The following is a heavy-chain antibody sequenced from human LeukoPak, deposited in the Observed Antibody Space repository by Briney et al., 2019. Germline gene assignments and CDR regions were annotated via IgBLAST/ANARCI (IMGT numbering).Heavy chain of an antibody. CDR3: AIRGSSWYFDL. D-gene: IGHD1-26*01. Sequence: PGGSLRLSCTASGFTFSSYEMNWVRQAPGKGLEWVSGISGSGGSTYYADSVKGRFAISRDNSKNTLYLQMNSLRVDDTAVYYCAIRGSSWYFDLWGRGTLVTVSS. V-gene: IGHV3-23*01. CDR1: GFTFSSYE. J-gene: IGHJ2*01. CDR2: ISGSGGST.